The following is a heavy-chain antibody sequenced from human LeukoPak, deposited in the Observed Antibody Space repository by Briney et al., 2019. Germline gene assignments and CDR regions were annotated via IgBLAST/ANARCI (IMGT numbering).Heavy chain of an antibody. D-gene: IGHD3-22*01. J-gene: IGHJ4*02. CDR1: GGSISSYS. Sequence: SETLSLTCTVSGGSISSYSWSWIRQPAGKGLKWIGCIYTSGSTNYNPSLKSRVTMSVDTSKNQFSLKLSSVTAADTAVYYCARDSQYYDSSGLRMVDYFDYWGQGTLVTVSS. V-gene: IGHV4-4*07. CDR3: ARDSQYYDSSGLRMVDYFDY. CDR2: IYTSGST.